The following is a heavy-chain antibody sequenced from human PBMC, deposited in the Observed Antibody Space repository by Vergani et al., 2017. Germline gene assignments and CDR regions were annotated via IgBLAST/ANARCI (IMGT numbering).Heavy chain of an antibody. D-gene: IGHD1-26*01. V-gene: IGHV1-24*01. CDR1: GYTLTELS. CDR2: FDPEDGET. CDR3: AREHLNHDSGSYYVAFDI. Sequence: VQLVQSGAEVKKPGASVKVSCKVSGYTLTELSMHWVRQAPGKGLEWMGGFDPEDGETIYAQKFQGRVTMTTDTSTSTAYMELRSLRSDDTAVYYCAREHLNHDSGSYYVAFDIWGQGTMVTVSS. J-gene: IGHJ3*02.